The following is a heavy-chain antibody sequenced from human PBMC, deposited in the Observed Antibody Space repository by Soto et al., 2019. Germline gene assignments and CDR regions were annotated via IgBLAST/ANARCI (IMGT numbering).Heavy chain of an antibody. CDR1: GFTFSGHG. CDR3: ARDCATGGTYLGIDD. V-gene: IGHV3-30-3*01. Sequence: QVQLVESGGGMVQPGRSLRLSCAASGFTFSGHGMHWVRQAPGKGLDWVTFISYDGSTTYYADSVKGRFTISRDNSQNALYLQMNSLRPEDTAFYFCARDCATGGTYLGIDDLGQGTLVTVSS. D-gene: IGHD1-26*01. J-gene: IGHJ4*02. CDR2: ISYDGSTT.